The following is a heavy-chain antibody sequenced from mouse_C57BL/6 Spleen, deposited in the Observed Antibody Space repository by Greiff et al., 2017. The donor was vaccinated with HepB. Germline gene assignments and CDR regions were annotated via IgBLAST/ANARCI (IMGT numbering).Heavy chain of an antibody. CDR1: GYTFTSYW. J-gene: IGHJ4*01. CDR2: IDPSDSYT. V-gene: IGHV1-69*01. CDR3: ARKGIYDGYPYYAMDY. D-gene: IGHD2-3*01. Sequence: VQLQQSGAELVMPGASVKLSCKASGYTFTSYWMHWVKQRPGQGLEWIGEIDPSDSYTNYNQKFKGKSTLTVDKSSSTAYMQLSSLTSEDSAVYYCARKGIYDGYPYYAMDYWGQGTSVTVSS.